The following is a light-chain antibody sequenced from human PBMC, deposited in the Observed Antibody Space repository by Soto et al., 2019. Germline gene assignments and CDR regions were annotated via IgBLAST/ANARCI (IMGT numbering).Light chain of an antibody. Sequence: DIQMSQSPSTLSASVGDRVTITCRASQSISNWLAWYQQKPGKAPTLLIYDVSRLESGVPSRFSGSGSGTEFTLTINSLQPDDFATYYCQQLRMYPSTFGGGTKVDIK. CDR2: DVS. CDR1: QSISNW. CDR3: QQLRMYPST. J-gene: IGKJ4*01. V-gene: IGKV1-5*01.